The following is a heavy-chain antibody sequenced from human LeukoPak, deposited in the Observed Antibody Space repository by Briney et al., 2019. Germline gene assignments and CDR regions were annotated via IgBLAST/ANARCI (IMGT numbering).Heavy chain of an antibody. D-gene: IGHD2-2*01. CDR1: GYTFTSYD. CDR3: TRYERDIVVVPAATKRWFDP. CDR2: MNPNSGNT. J-gene: IGHJ5*02. V-gene: IGHV1-8*01. Sequence: ASVKVSCKPSGYTFTSYDINWVRQATGQGLEWMGWMNPNSGNTGYAQKFQGRVTMTRNTSISTAYMELSSLRSEDTAVYYCTRYERDIVVVPAATKRWFDPWGQGTLVTVSS.